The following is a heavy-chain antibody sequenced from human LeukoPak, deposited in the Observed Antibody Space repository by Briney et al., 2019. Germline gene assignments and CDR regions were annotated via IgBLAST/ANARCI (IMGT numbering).Heavy chain of an antibody. Sequence: PSETLSLTCTVSGGSISSYYWSWIRQPPGKGLEWIGYIYYSGSTNYNPSLKSRVTISVDTSKNQFSLKLSSVTAADTAVYYCARDPGFRYCSGGSCYSGDYFDYWGQGTLVTVSS. CDR3: ARDPGFRYCSGGSCYSGDYFDY. D-gene: IGHD2-15*01. J-gene: IGHJ4*02. V-gene: IGHV4-59*01. CDR2: IYYSGST. CDR1: GGSISSYY.